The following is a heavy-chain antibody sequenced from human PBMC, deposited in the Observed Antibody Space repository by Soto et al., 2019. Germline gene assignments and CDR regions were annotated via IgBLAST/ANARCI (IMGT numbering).Heavy chain of an antibody. CDR2: ISSSSSYT. CDR3: AREWMTTLNYGMDV. Sequence: EVQLVESGGGLVKPGGSLRLSCAASGFTFSSYSMNWVRQAPGKGLEWVSSISSSSSYTNYADSVKGRFTISRDNAKNSLYLQMNSLRAEDTAVYYCAREWMTTLNYGMDVWGQGTTVTVSS. CDR1: GFTFSSYS. J-gene: IGHJ6*02. V-gene: IGHV3-21*01. D-gene: IGHD4-17*01.